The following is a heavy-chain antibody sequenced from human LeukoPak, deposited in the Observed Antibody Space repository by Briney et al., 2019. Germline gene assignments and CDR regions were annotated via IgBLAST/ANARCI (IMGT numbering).Heavy chain of an antibody. J-gene: IGHJ6*03. V-gene: IGHV4-39*01. CDR2: NYYSGST. Sequence: SETLSLTCTVSGGSISSSSYYWGWIRQPPGKGLEWIGSNYYSGSTYYNPSLKSRVTISVDTSKNQFSLKLSSVTAADTAVYYCARRADWGYNYYYYYYMDVWGKGTTVTVSS. CDR1: GGSISSSSYY. CDR3: ARRADWGYNYYYYYYMDV. D-gene: IGHD7-27*01.